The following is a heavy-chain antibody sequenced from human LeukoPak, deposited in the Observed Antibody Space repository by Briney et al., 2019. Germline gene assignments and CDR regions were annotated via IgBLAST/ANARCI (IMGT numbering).Heavy chain of an antibody. Sequence: SETLSLTCTVSGDSISSSSYYWTWIRQPPGKGLEWIGSIYYSGSTYYNPSLKSRVTISVDTSKNQFSPKLSSVTAADTAVYYCARVGFIWPHYYFDYWGQGTLVTVSS. CDR2: IYYSGST. V-gene: IGHV4-39*01. J-gene: IGHJ4*02. CDR1: GDSISSSSYY. D-gene: IGHD1-26*01. CDR3: ARVGFIWPHYYFDY.